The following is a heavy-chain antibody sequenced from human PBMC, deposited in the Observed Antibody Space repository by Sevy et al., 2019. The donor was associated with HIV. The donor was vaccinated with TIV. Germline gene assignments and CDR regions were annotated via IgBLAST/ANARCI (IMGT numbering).Heavy chain of an antibody. CDR2: LSFGCGEI. CDR3: AREGCTKPHDY. Sequence: GGSLRLSCAVSGFTFSKYCMSWVRQPPGKGLEWVSTLSFGCGEINYADSVKGRFTISRDNSKSSVYLQMNNLRPEDTAVYYCAREGCTKPHDYWGQGTLVTVSS. J-gene: IGHJ4*02. D-gene: IGHD2-8*01. V-gene: IGHV3-23*01. CDR1: GFTFSKYC.